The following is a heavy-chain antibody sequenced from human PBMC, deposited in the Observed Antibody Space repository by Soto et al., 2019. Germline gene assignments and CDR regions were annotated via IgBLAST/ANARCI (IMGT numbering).Heavy chain of an antibody. CDR3: ARSYRRYCSGGSCYSYYYYYMDV. Sequence: ASVKVSCKVSGYTLTELSMHWVRQAPGKGLEWMGGFDPEDGEKIYAQKFQGRVTMTEDTSTDTANMKLSSLRSEDTAVYYCARSYRRYCSGGSCYSYYYYYMDVWGKGTTVTVSS. CDR2: FDPEDGEK. J-gene: IGHJ6*03. CDR1: GYTLTELS. D-gene: IGHD2-15*01. V-gene: IGHV1-24*01.